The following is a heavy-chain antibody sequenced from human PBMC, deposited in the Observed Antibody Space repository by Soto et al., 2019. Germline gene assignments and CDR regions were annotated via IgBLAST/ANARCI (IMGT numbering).Heavy chain of an antibody. D-gene: IGHD3-9*01. V-gene: IGHV4-31*03. Sequence: SETLSLTCTVSGGSISSGGYYWSWIRQHPGKGLEWIGYIYYSGSTYYNPSLKSRVTISVDTSKNQFSLKLSSVTAADTAVYYCARDLYDMLTGYSGWFDPWGQGTLVTVSS. CDR3: ARDLYDMLTGYSGWFDP. CDR1: GGSISSGGYY. J-gene: IGHJ5*02. CDR2: IYYSGST.